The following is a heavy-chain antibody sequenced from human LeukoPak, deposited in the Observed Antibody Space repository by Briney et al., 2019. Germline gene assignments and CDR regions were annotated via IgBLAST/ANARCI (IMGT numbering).Heavy chain of an antibody. Sequence: GGSLRLSCAASEFIFSNYWMSWVRQAPGKGLEWVANIKQDGSEKYFVDSVKGRFTISRDNAKNSLYLQMNSLRAEDTAVYYCAGGTVGGSYFDYWGQGTLVTVSS. CDR2: IKQDGSEK. V-gene: IGHV3-7*03. D-gene: IGHD1-26*01. CDR3: AGGTVGGSYFDY. CDR1: EFIFSNYW. J-gene: IGHJ4*02.